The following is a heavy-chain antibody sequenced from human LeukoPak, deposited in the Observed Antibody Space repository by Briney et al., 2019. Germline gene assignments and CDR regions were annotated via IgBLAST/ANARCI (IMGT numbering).Heavy chain of an antibody. Sequence: ASVRVSCKASGYTFTNYDVNWVRQAPGQGLEWMGWISAYNGNTNYAQKLQGRVTMTTDTSTSTAYMELRSLRSDDTAVYYCAREFHSGSYVDAFDIWGQGTMVTVSS. CDR2: ISAYNGNT. J-gene: IGHJ3*02. CDR3: AREFHSGSYVDAFDI. CDR1: GYTFTNYD. D-gene: IGHD1-26*01. V-gene: IGHV1-18*01.